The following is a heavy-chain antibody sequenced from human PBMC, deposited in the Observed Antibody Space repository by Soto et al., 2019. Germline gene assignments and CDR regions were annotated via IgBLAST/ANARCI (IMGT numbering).Heavy chain of an antibody. Sequence: ASVKVSCKTSGYTFTNYFMQWVRQAPGQGLEWMGLINPTSGSTVYAQKFQGRVSMTRDTSTSTVFMDLASLKSDDTAVYYCARGEVRFDPWGQRTLVTGSS. CDR3: ARGEVRFDP. CDR2: INPTSGST. J-gene: IGHJ5*02. V-gene: IGHV1-46*01. CDR1: GYTFTNYF.